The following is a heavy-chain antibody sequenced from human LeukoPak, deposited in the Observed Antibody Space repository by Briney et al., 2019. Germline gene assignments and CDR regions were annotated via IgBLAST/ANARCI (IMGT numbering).Heavy chain of an antibody. CDR1: GFTFSDYY. CDR2: ISSSGSTI. CDR3: ARVPDYGGNRYWHFDL. V-gene: IGHV3-11*04. Sequence: GGSLRLSCAASGFTFSDYYMSWIRQAPGKGLEWVSYISSSGSTIYYADSVKGRFTISRDNAKNSLYLQMNSLRAEDTAVYYCARVPDYGGNRYWHFDLWGRGTLVTVSS. J-gene: IGHJ2*01. D-gene: IGHD4-23*01.